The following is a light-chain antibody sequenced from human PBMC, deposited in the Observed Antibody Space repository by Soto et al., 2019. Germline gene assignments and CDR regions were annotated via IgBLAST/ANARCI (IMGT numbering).Light chain of an antibody. J-gene: IGLJ1*01. CDR1: SDNIGSYNL. CDR3: CSFAGTGTQYV. V-gene: IGLV2-23*01. Sequence: QSVLTQPASVSGSLGQSTTISCIGSSDNIGSYNLVSWYQQKPGKAPKIIIFEGSQWPSGVSNRFSGSRSGNTASLTISGLQAEDEADYYCCSFAGTGTQYVFGTGTKVTVL. CDR2: EGS.